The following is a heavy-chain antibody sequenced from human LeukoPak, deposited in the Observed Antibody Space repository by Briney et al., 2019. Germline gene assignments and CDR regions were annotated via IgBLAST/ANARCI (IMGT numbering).Heavy chain of an antibody. CDR1: GFTFSSYW. CDR3: ARDSYDYVWGSYRYTPLFDY. CDR2: IKQDGSEK. J-gene: IGHJ4*02. V-gene: IGHV3-7*01. Sequence: GGSLRLSCAVSGFTFSSYWMSWVRQAPGKGLEWVASIKQDGSEKYYVDSVKGRFTISRDNAKNSLYLQMSSLRAGDTAVYYCARDSYDYVWGSYRYTPLFDYWGQGTLVTVSS. D-gene: IGHD3-16*02.